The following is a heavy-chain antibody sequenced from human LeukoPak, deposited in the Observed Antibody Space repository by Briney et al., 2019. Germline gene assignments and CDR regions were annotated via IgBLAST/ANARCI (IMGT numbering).Heavy chain of an antibody. CDR3: AREDGRWLQQSYYFDY. Sequence: GGSLRLSCAASGFTFSSYSMNWVRQAPGKGLEWVSYISSSSSTIYYADSVKGRFTISRDNAKNSLYLQMNSLRAEDTAVYYCAREDGRWLQQSYYFDYWGQGTLVTVSS. CDR2: ISSSSSTI. V-gene: IGHV3-48*01. CDR1: GFTFSSYS. D-gene: IGHD5-24*01. J-gene: IGHJ4*02.